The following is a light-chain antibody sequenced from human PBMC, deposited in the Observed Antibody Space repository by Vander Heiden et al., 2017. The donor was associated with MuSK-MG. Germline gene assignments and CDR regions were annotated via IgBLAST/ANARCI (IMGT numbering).Light chain of an antibody. J-gene: IGKJ4*01. Sequence: EIVFTPSPATLSLSPGERATPPCRASQSVSSYLAWYQQKPGQAPRLLIYDASNRATGIPARFSGSGSGTDVTLTISSLEPEDFAVYYCQQRSNWPPFTFGGGTKVEIK. CDR3: QQRSNWPPFT. V-gene: IGKV3-11*01. CDR1: QSVSSY. CDR2: DAS.